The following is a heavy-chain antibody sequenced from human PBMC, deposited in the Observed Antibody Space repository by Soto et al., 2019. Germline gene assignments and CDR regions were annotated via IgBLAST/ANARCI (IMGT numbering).Heavy chain of an antibody. Sequence: QVQLQQWGAGLLKPSETLSLTCAVHGGSFSGYYWDWIRQPPGKGLEWIGEVNNGGTSNYNPSLKSRAIISVDTSKNQFSLKLTSVTAEDTAPYFCASSSFLRSGDLFHGLDVWGQGTTVTVSS. J-gene: IGHJ6*02. D-gene: IGHD3-10*01. V-gene: IGHV4-34*01. CDR3: ASSSFLRSGDLFHGLDV. CDR2: VNNGGTS. CDR1: GGSFSGYY.